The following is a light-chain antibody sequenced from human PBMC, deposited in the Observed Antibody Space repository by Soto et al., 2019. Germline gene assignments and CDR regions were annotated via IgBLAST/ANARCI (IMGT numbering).Light chain of an antibody. Sequence: EIVLTQSPATLSFSPGERATLSCRARQSVSSNLAWYQQKPGQAPRLLIYGASNRATGIPARFSGSGSGTDFTLTISSLEPEDFAVYYCQQRRNWPLTFGGGTKVEIK. V-gene: IGKV3-11*01. J-gene: IGKJ4*01. CDR3: QQRRNWPLT. CDR1: QSVSSN. CDR2: GAS.